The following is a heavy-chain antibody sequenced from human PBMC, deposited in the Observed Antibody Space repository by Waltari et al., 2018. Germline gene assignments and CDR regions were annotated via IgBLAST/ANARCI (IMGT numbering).Heavy chain of an antibody. V-gene: IGHV3-23*04. D-gene: IGHD6-19*01. CDR3: AKADQWLVPSDS. Sequence: EAQLVESGGGLVQPGGSLRLSCGASGFNFNFYAMTWVRQAPGKGLEWGSGISGSGGDTYYPDSVKGRFTISRDNSRNTLYLQMNSLRAEDTATYYCAKADQWLVPSDSWGQGMLVTVSS. J-gene: IGHJ4*02. CDR2: ISGSGGDT. CDR1: GFNFNFYA.